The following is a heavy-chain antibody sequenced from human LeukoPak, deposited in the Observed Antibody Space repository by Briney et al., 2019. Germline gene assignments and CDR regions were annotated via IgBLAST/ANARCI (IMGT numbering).Heavy chain of an antibody. CDR1: GYTFTNYY. J-gene: IGHJ4*02. D-gene: IGHD3-22*01. CDR2: INTSGGST. CDR3: ATGFYFDTSGPLMH. Sequence: ASVKVSCKASGYTFTNYYMHWVRQAPGQGLEWMGIINTSGGSTNYAQKFQGRVTMTRDTSTTTVYMELSSLRSEDTAVYYCATGFYFDTSGPLMHWGQGTLVTVSS. V-gene: IGHV1-46*01.